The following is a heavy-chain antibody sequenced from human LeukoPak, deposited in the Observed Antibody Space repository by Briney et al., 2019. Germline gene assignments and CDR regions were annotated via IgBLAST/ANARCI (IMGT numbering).Heavy chain of an antibody. CDR1: GYTFTSYG. CDR2: ISAYNGNT. CDR3: ARYCSSTNCPRSDAFDI. J-gene: IGHJ3*02. V-gene: IGHV1-18*01. Sequence: GASVKVSCKASGYTFTSYGISWVRQAPGQGLEWMGWISAYNGNTNYAQKLQGRVTMTTDTSTSTAYMELRSLRSDDTAVYYCARYCSSTNCPRSDAFDIWGQGTMVTVSS. D-gene: IGHD2-2*01.